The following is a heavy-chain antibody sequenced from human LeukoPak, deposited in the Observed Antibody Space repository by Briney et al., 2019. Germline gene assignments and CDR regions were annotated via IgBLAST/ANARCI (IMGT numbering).Heavy chain of an antibody. V-gene: IGHV4-59*01. D-gene: IGHD1-26*01. CDR2: IYSSGST. CDR3: ARGDYYYMDV. J-gene: IGHJ6*03. CDR1: GGSFSGYY. Sequence: PSETLSLTCAVYGGSFSGYYWSWIRQPPGEGLEWIGYIYSSGSTNYNPSLKSRVTISADTSKNQFSLKLSSVTAADTAVYYCARGDYYYMDVWGKGTTVTVPS.